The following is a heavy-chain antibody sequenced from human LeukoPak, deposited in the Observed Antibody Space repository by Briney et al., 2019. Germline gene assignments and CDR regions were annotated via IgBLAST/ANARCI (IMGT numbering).Heavy chain of an antibody. J-gene: IGHJ4*02. D-gene: IGHD1-26*01. CDR1: GDTFTSYD. V-gene: IGHV1-8*01. CDR2: MSANSGDT. Sequence: ASLKLSWKASGDTFTSYDINWVREATGQWREWMGWMSANSGDTGYAQKFQGRVPMSTHTSISTAYMELSSLRSEATAVYYCARGATGATDYWGQGTLVTVSS. CDR3: ARGATGATDY.